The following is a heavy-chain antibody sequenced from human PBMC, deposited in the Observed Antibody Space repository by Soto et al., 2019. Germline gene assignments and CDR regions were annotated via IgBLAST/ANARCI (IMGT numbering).Heavy chain of an antibody. CDR1: GFTFGDYA. Sequence: SLRLSCTAYGFTFGDYAMSWVRQAQGKVLEWVGFIRSKAYGGKTEYAASVKGRFTISRDDSKSIAYLQMNSLKTEDTAVYYCTRRDPAMVGITMIPRDDDAFDIWGQGTMVTV. CDR2: IRSKAYGGKT. CDR3: TRRDPAMVGITMIPRDDDAFDI. J-gene: IGHJ3*02. D-gene: IGHD3-22*01. V-gene: IGHV3-49*04.